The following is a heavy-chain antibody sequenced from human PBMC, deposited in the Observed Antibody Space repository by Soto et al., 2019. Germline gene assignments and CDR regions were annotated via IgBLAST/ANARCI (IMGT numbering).Heavy chain of an antibody. Sequence: ASVKVSCKASGYTFSTYYMHSVRQAPGQGYEWMGRIIPIGGITNYAQKFKGRVTITRDKSTSTAYMELSSLRSEDTAVYYCARDPGIAAAGTYVNWFDPWGQGTLVTVSS. CDR3: ARDPGIAAAGTYVNWFDP. V-gene: IGHV1-46*01. CDR1: GYTFSTYY. CDR2: IIPIGGIT. D-gene: IGHD6-13*01. J-gene: IGHJ5*02.